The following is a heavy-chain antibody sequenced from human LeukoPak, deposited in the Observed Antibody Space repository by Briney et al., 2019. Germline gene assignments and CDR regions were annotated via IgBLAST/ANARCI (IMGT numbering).Heavy chain of an antibody. D-gene: IGHD2-15*01. J-gene: IGHJ4*02. Sequence: GRSLRLTCTAYGFTFSSYSMHWVRQAPGKGLEWVTFILHDGDDKYYADSVKGRFTISRDNSKNTLYLQMNSLRAEDTAVYYCARAGGSGDFDYWGQGTLVTVSS. CDR1: GFTFSSYS. CDR2: ILHDGDDK. V-gene: IGHV3-30*04. CDR3: ARAGGSGDFDY.